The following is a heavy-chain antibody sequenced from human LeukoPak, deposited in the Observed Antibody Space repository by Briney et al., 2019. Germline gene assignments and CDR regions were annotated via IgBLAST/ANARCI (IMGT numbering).Heavy chain of an antibody. CDR2: IYTSGST. J-gene: IGHJ3*02. CDR1: GGSISSYY. Sequence: PSETLSLTCTVSGGSISSYYWSWIRQPAGKGLEWIGRIYTSGSTNYNPSLKSRVTMSVDTSKNQFSLKLSSVTVADTAVYYCARLWRSSGSPTAFDIWGQGTMVTVSS. V-gene: IGHV4-4*07. D-gene: IGHD1-26*01. CDR3: ARLWRSSGSPTAFDI.